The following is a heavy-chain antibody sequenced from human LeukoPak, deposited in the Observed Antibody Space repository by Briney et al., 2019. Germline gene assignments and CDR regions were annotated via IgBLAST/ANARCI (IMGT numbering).Heavy chain of an antibody. CDR2: IKSKTDGGTT. CDR3: TTLPGAADGYYYYGMDV. D-gene: IGHD6-13*01. Sequence: GGSLRLSCAASGFTSSNAWMNWVRQAPGKGLEWVGRIKSKTDGGTTDYAAPVKGRFTISRDDSKNTLYLQMNSLKTEDTAVYYCTTLPGAADGYYYYGMDVWGQGTTVTVS. CDR1: GFTSSNAW. J-gene: IGHJ6*02. V-gene: IGHV3-15*07.